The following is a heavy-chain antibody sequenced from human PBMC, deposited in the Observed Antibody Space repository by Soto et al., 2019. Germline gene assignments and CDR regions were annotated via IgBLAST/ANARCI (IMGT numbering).Heavy chain of an antibody. D-gene: IGHD2-2*01. Sequence: TLSLTCTVSGGSISSYYWSWIRQPAGKGLEWIGRIYTSGSTNYNPSLKSRVTMSVDTSKNQFSLKLSSVTAADTAVYYCARAYCSSTSCPLFDYWGQGTLVTVSS. V-gene: IGHV4-4*07. J-gene: IGHJ4*02. CDR1: GGSISSYY. CDR2: IYTSGST. CDR3: ARAYCSSTSCPLFDY.